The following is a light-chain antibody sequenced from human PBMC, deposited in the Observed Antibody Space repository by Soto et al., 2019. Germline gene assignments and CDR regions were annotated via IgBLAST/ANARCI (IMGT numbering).Light chain of an antibody. CDR1: QSVSNNY. CDR2: GAS. J-gene: IGKJ1*01. V-gene: IGKV3-20*01. Sequence: EIVLTQSPGTLSLSPGERAALSCRASQSVSNNYLAWYQQKPGQAPRLLIYGASSRATGIPDRFSGSGSGTDFTLTISSLEPEDFAVYYCQHSWTFGQGTKVEIK. CDR3: QHSWT.